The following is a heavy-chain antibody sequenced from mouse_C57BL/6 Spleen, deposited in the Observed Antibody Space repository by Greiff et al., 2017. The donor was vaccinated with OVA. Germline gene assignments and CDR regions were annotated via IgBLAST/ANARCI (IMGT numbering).Heavy chain of an antibody. CDR3: AITTVVTFDY. J-gene: IGHJ2*01. D-gene: IGHD1-1*01. CDR1: GYTFTSYW. Sequence: VQLQQPGAELVKPGASVKLSCKASGYTFTSYWMHWVKQRPGQGLEWIGMIHPNSGSTNYNEKFKSKATLTVDKSYSTAYMQLSSLTSEDSAVYYCAITTVVTFDYWGQGTTLTVSS. CDR2: IHPNSGST. V-gene: IGHV1-64*01.